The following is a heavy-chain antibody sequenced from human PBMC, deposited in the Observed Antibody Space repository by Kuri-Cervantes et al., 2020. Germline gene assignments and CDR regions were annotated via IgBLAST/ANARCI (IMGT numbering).Heavy chain of an antibody. CDR2: IYHSGST. CDR1: GGSISSGGYS. CDR3: ARYWFRGYFQH. Sequence: LRLSCAVSGGSISSGGYSWSWIRQPPGKGLEWIGEIYHSGSTNYNPSLKSRVTISVDTSKNQFSLKLSSVTAADTAVYYCARYWFRGYFQHWGQGTLVTVSS. J-gene: IGHJ1*01. V-gene: IGHV4-30-2*01. D-gene: IGHD3-10*01.